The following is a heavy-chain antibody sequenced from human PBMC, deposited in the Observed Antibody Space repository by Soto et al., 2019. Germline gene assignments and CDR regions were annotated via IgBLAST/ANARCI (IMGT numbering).Heavy chain of an antibody. D-gene: IGHD3-3*01. Sequence: SETLSLTCTVSGGSISSYYWSWIRQPPGKGLEWIGYIYYSGSTNYNPSLKSRVTISVDTSKNQFSLKLSSVTAADTAVYYCARLGSYYDFWSGPHAYWFDPWGQGTLVTVSS. V-gene: IGHV4-59*01. CDR3: ARLGSYYDFWSGPHAYWFDP. J-gene: IGHJ5*02. CDR1: GGSISSYY. CDR2: IYYSGST.